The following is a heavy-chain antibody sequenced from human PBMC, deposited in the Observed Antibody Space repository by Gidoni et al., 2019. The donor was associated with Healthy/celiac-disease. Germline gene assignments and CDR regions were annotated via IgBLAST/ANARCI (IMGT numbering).Heavy chain of an antibody. CDR2: TSWNSGNI. CDR3: AKDISRSGRPDAFDI. CDR1: GFTFDAYA. J-gene: IGHJ3*02. V-gene: IGHV3-9*01. Sequence: EVQLVESGGGLVQPGRSLRLSCAASGFTFDAYAMHWVRQAPGKGLEWVSGTSWNSGNIGYADSVKGRFSISRDNAKNSLYLQMNSLRPEDTALYYCAKDISRSGRPDAFDIWGQGTMVTVSS. D-gene: IGHD6-19*01.